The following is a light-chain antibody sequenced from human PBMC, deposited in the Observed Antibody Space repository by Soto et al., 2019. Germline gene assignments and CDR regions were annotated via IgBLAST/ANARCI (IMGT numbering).Light chain of an antibody. Sequence: DIQMTQSPSSLSATVGDRVTITRRASLPIRHYLAWYQQKAGKIPNLLICAASTLQAGVPSRFSGSGSGTEFTLTISSLQPEDVAAYYWQKYNSAPLTFGGGTKVDIK. J-gene: IGKJ4*01. V-gene: IGKV1-27*01. CDR1: LPIRHY. CDR3: QKYNSAPLT. CDR2: AAS.